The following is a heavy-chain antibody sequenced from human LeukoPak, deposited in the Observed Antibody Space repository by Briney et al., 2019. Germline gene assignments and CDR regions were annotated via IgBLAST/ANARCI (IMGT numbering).Heavy chain of an antibody. V-gene: IGHV3-23*01. CDR3: AKEVLSGSCFDY. Sequence: RGGSLRLSCAASGFTFSSYAMSWVRQAPGKGLEWVSAVSGSGGSTYYADSVKGRFTISRDNSKNTLYLQMNSLRAEDTAVYYCAKEVLSGSCFDYWGQGTLVTVSS. CDR2: VSGSGGST. J-gene: IGHJ4*02. D-gene: IGHD3-10*01. CDR1: GFTFSSYA.